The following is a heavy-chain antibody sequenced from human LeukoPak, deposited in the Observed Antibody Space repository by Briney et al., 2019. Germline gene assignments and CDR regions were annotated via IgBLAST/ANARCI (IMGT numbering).Heavy chain of an antibody. CDR1: GFIFSANY. CDR3: ARDVGGGASGY. D-gene: IGHD2-15*01. Sequence: GGSLRLSCAASGFIFSANYMSWVRQAPGEGLEWVSVVYSGGSTYYADSVKGRFTISRDNSKNTLYFQMNSLRAEDTAVYYCARDVGGGASGYWGQGTLVTVSS. CDR2: VYSGGST. V-gene: IGHV3-53*01. J-gene: IGHJ4*02.